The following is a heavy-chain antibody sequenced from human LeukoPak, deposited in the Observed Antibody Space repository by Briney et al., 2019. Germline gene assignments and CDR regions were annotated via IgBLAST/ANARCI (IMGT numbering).Heavy chain of an antibody. CDR2: ISYDGSNK. V-gene: IGHV3-30*04. Sequence: GGSLRLSCAASGFTFSSYAMHWVRQAPGKGLECVAVISYDGSNKYYADSVKGRFTISRDNSKNTLYLQMNSLRAEDTAVYYCAKDSKTASDYWGQGTLVTVSS. D-gene: IGHD6-25*01. CDR1: GFTFSSYA. CDR3: AKDSKTASDY. J-gene: IGHJ4*02.